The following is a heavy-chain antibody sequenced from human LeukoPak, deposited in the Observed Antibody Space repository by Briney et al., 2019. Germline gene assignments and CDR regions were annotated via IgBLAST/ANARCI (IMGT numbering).Heavy chain of an antibody. V-gene: IGHV1-2*02. CDR1: GYTFTGYY. CDR3: ARGDVDTAMVTGY. CDR2: INPNSGGT. D-gene: IGHD5-18*01. Sequence: ASVKVSCKASGYTFTGYYMHWVRQAPGQGREWMGWINPNSGGTNYAQKFQGRVTMTRDTSISTAYMELSRLRSDDTAVYYCARGDVDTAMVTGYWGQGTLVTVSS. J-gene: IGHJ4*02.